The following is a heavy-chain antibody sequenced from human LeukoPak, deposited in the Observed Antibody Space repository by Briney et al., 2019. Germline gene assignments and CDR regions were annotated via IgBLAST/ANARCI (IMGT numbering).Heavy chain of an antibody. CDR3: ARHLNNCGDDCYIFDY. Sequence: PSETLSLTCTVSGGSIFSYYWSWIRQPPGKGLEWMGYIYYSGSTNYNPSLKSRVTISVDTSKNQFSLRVSSVTAADTAVYYCARHLNNCGDDCYIFDYWGQGTLVTVSS. CDR2: IYYSGST. D-gene: IGHD2-21*01. J-gene: IGHJ4*02. CDR1: GGSIFSYY. V-gene: IGHV4-59*08.